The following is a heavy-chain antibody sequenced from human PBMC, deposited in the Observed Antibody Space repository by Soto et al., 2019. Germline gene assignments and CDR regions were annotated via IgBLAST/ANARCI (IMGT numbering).Heavy chain of an antibody. CDR3: AKDFRECTSGVCLHNWFDP. CDR2: ISYDGNNK. J-gene: IGHJ5*02. D-gene: IGHD2-8*01. V-gene: IGHV3-30*18. Sequence: QVQLVESGGGVVQPGRSLRLSCAASGFTFSSFGVHWVRQAPGKGLEWVAVISYDGNNKYYADSVKGRFTISRDNSRKMVYLQMDSLRAEDTAVYYCAKDFRECTSGVCLHNWFDPWGQGTLVTVSS. CDR1: GFTFSSFG.